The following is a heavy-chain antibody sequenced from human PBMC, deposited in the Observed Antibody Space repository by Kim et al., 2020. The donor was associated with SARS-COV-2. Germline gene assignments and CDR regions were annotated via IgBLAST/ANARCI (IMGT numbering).Heavy chain of an antibody. CDR2: INHSGST. Sequence: SETLSLTCAVYGGSFSGYYWSWIRQPPGKGLEWIGEINHSGSTNYNPSLKSRVTISVDTSKNQFSLKLSSVTAADTAVYYCARVVRGDNWKRAYYYYGMDVWGQGTTVTVSS. CDR3: ARVVRGDNWKRAYYYYGMDV. CDR1: GGSFSGYY. J-gene: IGHJ6*02. V-gene: IGHV4-34*01. D-gene: IGHD1-20*01.